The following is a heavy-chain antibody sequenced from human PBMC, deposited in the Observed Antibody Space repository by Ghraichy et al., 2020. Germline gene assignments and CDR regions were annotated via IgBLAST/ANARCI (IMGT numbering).Heavy chain of an antibody. CDR2: INHSGST. V-gene: IGHV4-34*01. J-gene: IGHJ5*02. CDR1: GGSFSGYY. CDR3: ASRTNWFDP. Sequence: SQTLSLTCAVYGGSFSGYYWSWIRQPPGKGLEWIGEINHSGSTNYNPSLKSRVTISVDTSKNQFSLKLSSVTAADTAVYYWASRTNWFDPWGQGTLVTVSS.